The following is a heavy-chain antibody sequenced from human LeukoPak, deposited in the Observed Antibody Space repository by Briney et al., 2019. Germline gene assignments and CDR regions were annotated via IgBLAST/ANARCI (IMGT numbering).Heavy chain of an antibody. Sequence: GGSLRLSCAASGFTFSSYAMHWVRQAPGKGLEWVAVISYDGSNKYYADSVKGRFTISRDNSKNTLYLQMNSLRAGDTAVYYCARERPNNYYYYGMDVWGQGTTVTVSS. CDR1: GFTFSSYA. CDR3: ARERPNNYYYYGMDV. CDR2: ISYDGSNK. V-gene: IGHV3-30*04. D-gene: IGHD1-1*01. J-gene: IGHJ6*02.